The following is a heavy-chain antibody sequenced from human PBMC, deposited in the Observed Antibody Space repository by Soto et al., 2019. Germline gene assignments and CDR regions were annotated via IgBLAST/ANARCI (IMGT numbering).Heavy chain of an antibody. CDR1: GGSFSGYY. CDR3: ARARRGGLERQKRWYFDL. CDR2: INHSGST. V-gene: IGHV4-34*01. J-gene: IGHJ2*01. Sequence: QVQLQQWGAGLLKPSETLSLTCAVYGGSFSGYYWSWIRQPPGKGLEWIGEINHSGSTNYNPSLTGRVTTSVDTSQNQFSLQLRSVTAADTAVYYCARARRGGLERQKRWYFDLWGRGTLVTVSS. D-gene: IGHD1-1*01.